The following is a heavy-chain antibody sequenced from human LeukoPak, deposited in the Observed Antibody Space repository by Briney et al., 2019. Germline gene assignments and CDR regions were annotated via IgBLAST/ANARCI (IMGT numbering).Heavy chain of an antibody. J-gene: IGHJ6*02. CDR2: ITGSSTI. CDR1: GFTFSGYS. D-gene: IGHD1-14*01. CDR3: ARGRPEDV. Sequence: GGSLRLSCAASGFTFSGYSMNWVRQAPGKGLEWVSCITGSSTIYYADSVKGRFTISRDNAKNSLYLQMNSLRAEDTAVCYCARGRPEDVWGQGTTVTVSS. V-gene: IGHV3-48*04.